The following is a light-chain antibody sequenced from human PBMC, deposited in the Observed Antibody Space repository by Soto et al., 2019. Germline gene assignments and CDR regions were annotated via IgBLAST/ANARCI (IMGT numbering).Light chain of an antibody. J-gene: IGKJ2*01. Sequence: AIQMTQSPSSLSASVGDRVTITCRARQGIANDLGWYQQKPGRAPKLLIYGASYLQSGVPSRFSGSGSGTDFTLTITSLQPEDFATYFCLQYYNYPRTFGKGTKLEIK. V-gene: IGKV1-6*01. CDR1: QGIAND. CDR3: LQYYNYPRT. CDR2: GAS.